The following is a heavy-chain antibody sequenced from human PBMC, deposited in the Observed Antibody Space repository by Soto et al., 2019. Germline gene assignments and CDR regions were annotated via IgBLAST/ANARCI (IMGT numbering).Heavy chain of an antibody. CDR2: ISGSGGST. D-gene: IGHD3-22*01. CDR3: AKDLYYDSSGCIDY. Sequence: GGSLRLSCAASGFTFSSYAMSWVRQAPGKGLEWVSAISGSGGSTYYADSVKGRFTISRDNSKNTLYLQMNSLRAEDTAVYYCAKDLYYDSSGCIDYWGQGTLVTVSS. CDR1: GFTFSSYA. V-gene: IGHV3-23*01. J-gene: IGHJ4*02.